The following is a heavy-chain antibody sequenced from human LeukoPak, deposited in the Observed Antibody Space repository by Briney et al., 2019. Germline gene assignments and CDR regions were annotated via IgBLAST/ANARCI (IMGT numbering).Heavy chain of an antibody. V-gene: IGHV3-66*01. D-gene: IGHD3-9*01. CDR3: GRVRTYYDILTGYRPYYYYGMDV. CDR2: IYSGGST. J-gene: IGHJ6*02. Sequence: GGSLRLSCAASGFTVSSNYMSWVRQAPGKGLEWVSVIYSGGSTYYADSVKGRFTISRDNSKNTLYLQMNSLRAEDTAVYYCGRVRTYYDILTGYRPYYYYGMDVWGQGTTVTVSS. CDR1: GFTVSSNY.